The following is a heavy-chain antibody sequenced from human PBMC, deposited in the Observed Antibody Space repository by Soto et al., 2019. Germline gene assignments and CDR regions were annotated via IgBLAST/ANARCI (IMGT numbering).Heavy chain of an antibody. V-gene: IGHV4-34*01. Sequence: SETLSLTCAVYGGSFSGYYWSWIRQPPGKGLEWIGEINHSGSTNYNPSLKSRVTISVDTSKNQFSLKLSSVTAADTAVYYCARGARQDIVVVPHAWFDPWGQGTLVTVSS. J-gene: IGHJ5*02. CDR2: INHSGST. CDR1: GGSFSGYY. D-gene: IGHD2-2*01. CDR3: ARGARQDIVVVPHAWFDP.